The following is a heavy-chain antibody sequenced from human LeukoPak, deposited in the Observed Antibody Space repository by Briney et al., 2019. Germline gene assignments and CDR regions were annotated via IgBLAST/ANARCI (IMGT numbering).Heavy chain of an antibody. Sequence: PSETLSLTCAVYGGSIYGNYCSWIRQPPGRGLEWIGEINHSGSTNYNPSLKSRVTISVDTSKNQFSLKLSSVTAADTAVYYCANSQLIAARRPNYYYYYMDVWGKGTTVTVSS. V-gene: IGHV4-34*01. D-gene: IGHD6-6*01. J-gene: IGHJ6*03. CDR1: GGSIYGNY. CDR3: ANSQLIAARRPNYYYYYMDV. CDR2: INHSGST.